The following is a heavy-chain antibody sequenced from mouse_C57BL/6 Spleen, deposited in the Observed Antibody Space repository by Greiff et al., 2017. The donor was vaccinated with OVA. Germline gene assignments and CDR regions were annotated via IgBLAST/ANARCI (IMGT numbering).Heavy chain of an antibody. CDR1: GFTFSSYG. J-gene: IGHJ2*01. V-gene: IGHV5-6*02. CDR3: ARQGYYGSSYGDFDY. D-gene: IGHD1-1*01. Sequence: DVKLVESGGDLVKPGGSLKLSCAASGFTFSSYGMSWVRQTPDKRLEWVATISSGGSYTYYPDSVKGRFTISRDNAKNTLYLQMSSLKSEDTAMYYCARQGYYGSSYGDFDYWGQGTTLTVSS. CDR2: ISSGGSYT.